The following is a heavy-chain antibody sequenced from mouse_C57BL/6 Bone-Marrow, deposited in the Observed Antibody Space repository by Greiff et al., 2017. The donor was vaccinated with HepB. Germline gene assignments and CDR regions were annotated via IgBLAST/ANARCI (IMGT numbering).Heavy chain of an antibody. CDR1: GFSLTSYG. J-gene: IGHJ3*01. CDR3: ARKTSWDGAWFAY. Sequence: VQLVESGPGLVQPSQSLSITCTVSGFSLTSYGVHWVRQSPGKGLEWLGVIWSGGSTYYNAAFISRLSISKDNSKSQVFFKMNSLQADDTAIYYCARKTSWDGAWFAYWGQGTLVTVSA. V-gene: IGHV2-2*01. D-gene: IGHD4-1*01. CDR2: IWSGGST.